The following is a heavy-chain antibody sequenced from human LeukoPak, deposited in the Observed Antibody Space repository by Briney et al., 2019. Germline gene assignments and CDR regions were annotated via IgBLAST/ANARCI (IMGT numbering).Heavy chain of an antibody. Sequence: PSETLSLTCAVSGYSISSDNHWVWIRQPPGQGLDWTGGIYHSGSTYYNPSLKSRVTMSVDTYKNQFSLKLSSVTAADTAVYYCARAPRDSSSSNYMRRFDYWGQGTLVTVSS. V-gene: IGHV4-38-2*01. CDR3: ARAPRDSSSSNYMRRFDY. CDR1: GYSISSDNH. J-gene: IGHJ4*02. CDR2: IYHSGST. D-gene: IGHD3-22*01.